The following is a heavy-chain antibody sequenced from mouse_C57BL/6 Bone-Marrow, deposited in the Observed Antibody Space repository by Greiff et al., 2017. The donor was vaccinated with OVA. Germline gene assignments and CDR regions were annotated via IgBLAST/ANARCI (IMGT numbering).Heavy chain of an antibody. Sequence: QVQLQQPGAELVMPGASVKLSCKASGYTFTSYWMHWVKQRPGQGLEWIGEIDPSDSYTNYNQKFKGKSTLTVDKSSSTAYMQLSSLTSDDSAVYYCSRDYESWFAYWGQGTLVTVSA. J-gene: IGHJ3*01. CDR2: IDPSDSYT. CDR3: SRDYESWFAY. D-gene: IGHD1-1*01. V-gene: IGHV1-69*01. CDR1: GYTFTSYW.